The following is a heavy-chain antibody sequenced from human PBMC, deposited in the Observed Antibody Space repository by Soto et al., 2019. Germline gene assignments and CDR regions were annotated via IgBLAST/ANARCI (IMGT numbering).Heavy chain of an antibody. CDR3: ARGASGYYDFWSGYPHYYYYMAV. J-gene: IGHJ6*03. CDR2: IYYSGST. Sequence: SETLSLTCTVSGGSISSYYWSWIRQPPGKGLEWIGYIYYSGSTNYNPSLKSRVTISVDTSKNQFSLKLSSVTAADTAVYYCARGASGYYDFWSGYPHYYYYMAVWGKGTTVTVSS. CDR1: GGSISSYY. D-gene: IGHD3-3*01. V-gene: IGHV4-59*01.